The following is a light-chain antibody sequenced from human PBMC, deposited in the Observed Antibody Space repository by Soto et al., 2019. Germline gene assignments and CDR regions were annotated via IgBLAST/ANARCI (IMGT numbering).Light chain of an antibody. J-gene: IGKJ2*01. Sequence: DLQMTQSPSSLSASVGDRVTITCRASQTIGNYLNWYQQKPGEAPKLLIHAAFSLQSGVPSRFSGSGSGTAFTLTISSLQPEDFATYYCHQSFLTPDTFGQGTKLEIK. CDR1: QTIGNY. CDR3: HQSFLTPDT. CDR2: AAF. V-gene: IGKV1-39*01.